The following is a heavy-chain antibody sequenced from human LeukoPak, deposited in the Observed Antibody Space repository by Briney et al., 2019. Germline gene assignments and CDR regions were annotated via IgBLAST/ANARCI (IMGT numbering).Heavy chain of an antibody. CDR3: ARSSMRYDILTGYPRVWFDP. V-gene: IGHV4-59*08. D-gene: IGHD3-9*01. Sequence: SETLSLTCTVSGGSISSYYWSWIRQAPGKGLEWIGYIYYSGGTNYNPSLKSRVTISVDTSKNQFSLKLSSVTAADTAVYYCARSSMRYDILTGYPRVWFDPWGQGTLVTVSS. CDR2: IYYSGGT. CDR1: GGSISSYY. J-gene: IGHJ5*02.